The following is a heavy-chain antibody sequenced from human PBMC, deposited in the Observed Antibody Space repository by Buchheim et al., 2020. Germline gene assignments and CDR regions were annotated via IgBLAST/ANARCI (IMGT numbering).Heavy chain of an antibody. CDR3: ARVMTDYYDSSGSDDAFDI. Sequence: QVQLVQSGAEVKKPGASVKVSCKASGYTFTSYYMHWVRQAPGQGLEWMGIINPSGGSTSYAQKFQGRVTMPRDTSTSTVYMELSSLRSEDTAVYYCARVMTDYYDSSGSDDAFDIWGQGT. CDR2: INPSGGST. J-gene: IGHJ3*02. V-gene: IGHV1-46*01. D-gene: IGHD3-22*01. CDR1: GYTFTSYY.